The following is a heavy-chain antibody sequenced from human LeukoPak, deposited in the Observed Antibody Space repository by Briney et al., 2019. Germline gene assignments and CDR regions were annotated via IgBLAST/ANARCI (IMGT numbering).Heavy chain of an antibody. CDR1: GFTFDDYG. Sequence: PGGSLRLSCAASGFTFDDYGMSWVRQAPGKGLEWVSAISGSGGSTYYADSVKGRFTISRDNSKNTLYLQMNSLRAEDTAVYYCARACIAAAGNYFDYWGQGTLVTVSS. CDR2: ISGSGGST. V-gene: IGHV3-23*01. CDR3: ARACIAAAGNYFDY. D-gene: IGHD6-13*01. J-gene: IGHJ4*02.